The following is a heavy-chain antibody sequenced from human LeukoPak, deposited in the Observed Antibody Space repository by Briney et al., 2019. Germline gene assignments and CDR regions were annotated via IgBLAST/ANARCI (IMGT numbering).Heavy chain of an antibody. CDR3: ARGFYYYGLDV. J-gene: IGHJ6*02. CDR1: GYTFTRYD. Sequence: EASVKVPCKASGYTFTRYDINWVRQAPGQGLEWLGWMNPNNGNTGYAQKFQGRVTMTRSTSIDTAYMELNTLTSDDTAAYYCARGFYYYGLDVWGQGTTVTVSS. V-gene: IGHV1-8*01. CDR2: MNPNNGNT.